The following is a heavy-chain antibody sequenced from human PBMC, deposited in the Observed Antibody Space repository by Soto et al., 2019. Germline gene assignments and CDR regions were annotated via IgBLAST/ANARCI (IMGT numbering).Heavy chain of an antibody. CDR1: GGSISSSSYY. CDR3: ATQEVGGTYVYTFDP. D-gene: IGHD1-26*01. Sequence: SETLSLTCTVSGGSISSSSYYWGWIRQPPGKGLEWIGSIYCSGSTYYNPSLKSRFTISVDTSKNHFSLKLSSVTAADTAVYYCATQEVGGTYVYTFDPWGQGTLVTVSS. V-gene: IGHV4-39*02. CDR2: IYCSGST. J-gene: IGHJ5*02.